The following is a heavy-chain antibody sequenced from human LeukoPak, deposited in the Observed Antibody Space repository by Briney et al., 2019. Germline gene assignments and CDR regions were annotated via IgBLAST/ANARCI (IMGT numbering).Heavy chain of an antibody. CDR3: ARDYYDSSGYRVDY. CDR1: GFTFSSYA. CDR2: ISYDGSNK. Sequence: PGGSLRLSCAASGFTFSSYAMHWVRQAPGKGLEWVAVISYDGSNKYYADSVKGRFTISRDNSKNTLYLQMNSLRAEDTAVYYCARDYYDSSGYRVDYWGQGTLVTVSS. J-gene: IGHJ4*02. V-gene: IGHV3-30-3*01. D-gene: IGHD3-22*01.